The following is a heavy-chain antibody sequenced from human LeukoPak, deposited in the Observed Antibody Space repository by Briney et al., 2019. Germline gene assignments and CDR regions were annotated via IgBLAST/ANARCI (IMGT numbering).Heavy chain of an antibody. J-gene: IGHJ5*02. CDR2: ISSSSAYI. D-gene: IGHD6-13*01. Sequence: GGSLRLSCAASGFTFSSYSMNWVRQAPGEGLEWVSSISSSSAYIYYADSVKGRFTISRDNAENSLYLQMNSLRAEDTAVYYCAAAAPGTDWLDPWGQGTLVTVSS. CDR1: GFTFSSYS. CDR3: AAAAPGTDWLDP. V-gene: IGHV3-21*01.